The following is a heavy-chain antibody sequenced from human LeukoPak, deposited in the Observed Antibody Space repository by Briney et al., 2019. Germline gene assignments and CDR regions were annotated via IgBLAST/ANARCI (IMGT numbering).Heavy chain of an antibody. V-gene: IGHV3-30*03. Sequence: GGSLRPSCAASGFTFSSYGMHWVRQAPGKGLEWVAVISYDGSNKYYADSVKGRFTISRDNSKNTLYLQMNSLRAEDTAVYYCAREGLAGLLPRDAFDIWGQGTMVTVSS. CDR3: AREGLAGLLPRDAFDI. D-gene: IGHD1-26*01. J-gene: IGHJ3*02. CDR2: ISYDGSNK. CDR1: GFTFSSYG.